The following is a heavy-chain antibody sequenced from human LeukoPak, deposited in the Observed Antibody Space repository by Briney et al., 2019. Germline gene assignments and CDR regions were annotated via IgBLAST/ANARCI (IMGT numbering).Heavy chain of an antibody. V-gene: IGHV3-30*03. CDR3: ARPLGSTYSSSWGAFDI. J-gene: IGHJ3*02. Sequence: GRSLRLSCAASGFTFSSYGVHWVRQAPGKGLEWVAVISYDGSNKYYADSVKGRFTISRDNSKNTLYLQMGSLRAEDMAVYYCARPLGSTYSSSWGAFDIWGQGTMVTVSS. D-gene: IGHD6-13*01. CDR2: ISYDGSNK. CDR1: GFTFSSYG.